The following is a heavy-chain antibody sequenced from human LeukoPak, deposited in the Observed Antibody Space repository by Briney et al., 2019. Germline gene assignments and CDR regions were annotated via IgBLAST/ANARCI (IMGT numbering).Heavy chain of an antibody. Sequence: PSETLSLTCTVSGGSISSYYWSWIRQPPGKGLEWFGYSHYSGNTYYNPSLKGRVTISVDTSKNQFSLKLNSVTAADTAVYYCASYSDYSRAFDYWGQGTLVTVSS. D-gene: IGHD4-11*01. CDR2: SHYSGNT. J-gene: IGHJ4*02. V-gene: IGHV4-59*08. CDR3: ASYSDYSRAFDY. CDR1: GGSISSYY.